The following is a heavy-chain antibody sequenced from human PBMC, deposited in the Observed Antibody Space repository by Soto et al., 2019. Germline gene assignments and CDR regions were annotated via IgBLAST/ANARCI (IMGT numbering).Heavy chain of an antibody. CDR2: MNPNNGNA. D-gene: IGHD6-25*01. Sequence: VMDFCKASGFTFITYDFSWVRQAAGQGLEWMGWMNPNNGNAGFAQKFRGRINMTRNTSISTAYLELSSLRSDDSAVYFCARRKERSCPFYLDLGGEGTRVTVST. CDR3: ARRKERSCPFYLDL. J-gene: IGHJ4*02. CDR1: GFTFITYD. V-gene: IGHV1-8*01.